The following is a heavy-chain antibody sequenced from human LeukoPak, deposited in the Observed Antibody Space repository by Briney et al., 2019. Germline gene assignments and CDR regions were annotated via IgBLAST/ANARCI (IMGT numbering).Heavy chain of an antibody. V-gene: IGHV7-4-1*02. J-gene: IGHJ4*02. CDR3: ARERWSSSWYFDY. D-gene: IGHD6-13*01. CDR2: INTNTGNP. Sequence: ASVKVSCKASGYTFTSCAMHWVRQAPGQGLEWVGWINTNTGNPTYAQDFTGRFVFSLDTSVSTAYLQINSLKAEDTAVYYCARERWSSSWYFDYWGQGTLVTVSS. CDR1: GYTFTSCA.